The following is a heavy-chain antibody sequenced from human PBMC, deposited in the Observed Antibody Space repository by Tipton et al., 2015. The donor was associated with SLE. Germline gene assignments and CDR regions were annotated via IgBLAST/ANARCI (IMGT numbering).Heavy chain of an antibody. D-gene: IGHD4-11*01. V-gene: IGHV4-61*02. CDR1: GGSISSGSYY. J-gene: IGHJ5*02. CDR3: ARLKRAPPTVKVWFDP. Sequence: TLSLTCTVSGGSISSGSYYWSWIRQPAGKGLEWIGRIYTSGSTNYNPSLKSRVTISVDTSKDQFSLKLSSVTAADTAVYYCARLKRAPPTVKVWFDPWGQGTLVTVSS. CDR2: IYTSGST.